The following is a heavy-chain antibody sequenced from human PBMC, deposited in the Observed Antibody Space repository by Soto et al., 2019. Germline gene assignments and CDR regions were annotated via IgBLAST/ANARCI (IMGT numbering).Heavy chain of an antibody. J-gene: IGHJ5*02. CDR2: IIPIFGTA. Sequence: SVKVSFKASGGTFSSYAISWVRQAPGQGLEWMGGIIPIFGTANYAQKFQGRVTITADESTSTAYMELSSLRSEDTAVYYCARDRVSPFRGADNWFDPWGQGTLVTVSS. CDR3: ARDRVSPFRGADNWFDP. D-gene: IGHD3-10*01. V-gene: IGHV1-69*13. CDR1: GGTFSSYA.